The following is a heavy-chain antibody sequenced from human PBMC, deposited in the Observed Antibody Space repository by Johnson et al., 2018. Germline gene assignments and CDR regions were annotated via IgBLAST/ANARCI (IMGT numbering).Heavy chain of an antibody. Sequence: QVQLVQSGAEVKKPGSSVKVSCKASGGTFSNFAFSWVRQAPGQGLEWMGGIIPIFGTANYAQKFQGRVTITADGSTTAYMELSSLSSEDAAGYYCARGYYSDTRGYYPDYGAVDIWCQGTMVTVSS. CDR1: GGTFSNFA. V-gene: IGHV1-69*01. CDR3: ARGYYSDTRGYYPDYGAVDI. J-gene: IGHJ3*02. CDR2: IIPIFGTA. D-gene: IGHD3-22*01.